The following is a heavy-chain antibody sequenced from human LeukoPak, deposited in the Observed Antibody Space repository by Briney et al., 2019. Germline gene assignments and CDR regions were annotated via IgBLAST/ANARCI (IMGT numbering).Heavy chain of an antibody. CDR2: IYTSGST. CDR3: ALAYCGGDCYSGPPDY. V-gene: IGHV4-61*02. Sequence: SETLSLTCTVSGGSISSGSYYWSWIRQPAGKGLEWIGRIYTSGSTNYNPSLKSRVTISVDTSKNQFSLKLSSVTAADAAVYYCALAYCGGDCYSGPPDYWGQGTLVTVSS. J-gene: IGHJ4*02. CDR1: GGSISSGSYY. D-gene: IGHD2-21*01.